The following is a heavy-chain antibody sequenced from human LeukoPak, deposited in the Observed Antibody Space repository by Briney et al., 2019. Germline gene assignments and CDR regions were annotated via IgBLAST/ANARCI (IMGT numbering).Heavy chain of an antibody. D-gene: IGHD6-13*01. J-gene: IGHJ4*02. CDR3: ARVSSSSWWALDY. V-gene: IGHV3-74*01. CDR1: GFTFSSYA. CDR2: INTDGSST. Sequence: GGSLRLSCAASGFTFSSYAMSWVRQAPGKGLEWVSRINTDGSSTSYADSVKGRFTISRDNAKNTLYLQMNSLRAEDTAVYYYARVSSSSWWALDYWGQGTLVTVSS.